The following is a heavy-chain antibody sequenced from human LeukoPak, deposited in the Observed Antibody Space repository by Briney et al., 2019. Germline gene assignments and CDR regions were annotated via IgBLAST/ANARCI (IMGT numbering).Heavy chain of an antibody. D-gene: IGHD3-10*01. CDR2: ISGSGGST. J-gene: IGHJ4*02. CDR1: GFTFSSYA. Sequence: PGGSLRLSCAASGFTFSSYAMSWVRQAPGKGLEWVSAISGSGGSTYYADSVEGRFTISRDNSKNTLYVQMNSLRAEDTAVYYCAKGVSSSGNYRFDYWGQGTLVTVSS. V-gene: IGHV3-23*01. CDR3: AKGVSSSGNYRFDY.